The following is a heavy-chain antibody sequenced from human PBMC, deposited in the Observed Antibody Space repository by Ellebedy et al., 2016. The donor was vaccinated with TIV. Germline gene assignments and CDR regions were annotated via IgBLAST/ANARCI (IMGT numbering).Heavy chain of an antibody. CDR2: VGRTGDNT. CDR1: GFTFSSYS. CDR3: ATSKRGFDM. J-gene: IGHJ3*02. Sequence: GGSLRLSCAASGFTFSSYSMNWVRQTPGKGLEWVSTVGRTGDNTFYADSVKGRFTISRDNSKNTVYLQMDSLTGEDTAVYYCATSKRGFDMWGQGTMVTVSS. V-gene: IGHV3-23*01. D-gene: IGHD6-25*01.